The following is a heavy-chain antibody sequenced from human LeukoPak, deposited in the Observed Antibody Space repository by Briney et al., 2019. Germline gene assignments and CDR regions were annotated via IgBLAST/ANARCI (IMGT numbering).Heavy chain of an antibody. D-gene: IGHD4-17*01. V-gene: IGHV3-23*01. Sequence: PGGSLRLSCAASGFTFSSYWMHWVRQAPGKGLEWVSAISGSGGSTYYADSVKGRFTISRDNSKNTLYLQMNSLRAEDTAVYYCAKDNDYGDSPLDYWGQGTLVTVSS. J-gene: IGHJ4*02. CDR2: ISGSGGST. CDR1: GFTFSSYW. CDR3: AKDNDYGDSPLDY.